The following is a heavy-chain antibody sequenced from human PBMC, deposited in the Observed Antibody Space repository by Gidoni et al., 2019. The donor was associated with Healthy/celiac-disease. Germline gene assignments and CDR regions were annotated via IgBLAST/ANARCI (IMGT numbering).Heavy chain of an antibody. J-gene: IGHJ3*02. CDR1: GFTFCSYA. CDR3: AKAWQWLVPHAFDI. CDR2: ISGSGGST. V-gene: IGHV3-23*04. D-gene: IGHD6-19*01. Sequence: EVQLVESGGGLVQPGGSRRLPCPPSGFTFCSYAMCWVRQGPGKGLEWVSAISGSGGSTYYADSVKGRFTISRDNSKNTLYLQMNSLRAEDTAVYYCAKAWQWLVPHAFDIWGQGTMVTVSS.